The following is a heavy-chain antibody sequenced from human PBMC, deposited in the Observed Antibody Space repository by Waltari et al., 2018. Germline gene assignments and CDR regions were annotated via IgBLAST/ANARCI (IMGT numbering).Heavy chain of an antibody. CDR3: ERTEGSNHKAPYWYYYYYMDV. V-gene: IGHV4-38-2*01. CDR1: GYSISSGSS. CDR2: IYHSGST. D-gene: IGHD4-4*01. Sequence: QVQLQESGPGLVKPSETLSLTCAVSGYSISSGSSWVWIRQPPGKGLEWIGSIYHSGSTYYNPSLKSRVTISVDTSKNQFSLKLSSVTAADTAVYYCERTEGSNHKAPYWYYYYYMDVWGKGTTVTVSS. J-gene: IGHJ6*03.